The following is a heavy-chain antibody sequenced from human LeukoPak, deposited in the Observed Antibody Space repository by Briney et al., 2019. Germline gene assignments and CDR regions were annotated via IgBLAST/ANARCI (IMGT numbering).Heavy chain of an antibody. V-gene: IGHV4-34*01. Sequence: SSETLSLTCAVYGGSFSGYYWSWIRQPPGKGLEWIGEINHSGSTNYNPSLKSRVTISVDTSKNQFSLKLSSVTAADTAVYYCARDNKRGRGVSVYSSSWIPDAFDIWGQGTMVTVSS. CDR2: INHSGST. D-gene: IGHD6-13*01. J-gene: IGHJ3*02. CDR3: ARDNKRGRGVSVYSSSWIPDAFDI. CDR1: GGSFSGYY.